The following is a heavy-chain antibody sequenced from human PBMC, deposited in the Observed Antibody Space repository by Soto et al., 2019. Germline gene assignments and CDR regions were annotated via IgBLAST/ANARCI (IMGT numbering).Heavy chain of an antibody. CDR2: IYYSGST. Sequence: LSLTCTVSGGSISSYYWSWIRQPPGKGLEWIGYIYYSGSTNYNPSLKSRVTISVDTSKNQFSLKLSSVTAADTAVYYCAISTSSTVTYYFDYWGQGTLVTVSS. V-gene: IGHV4-59*01. CDR1: GGSISSYY. CDR3: AISTSSTVTYYFDY. D-gene: IGHD4-17*01. J-gene: IGHJ4*02.